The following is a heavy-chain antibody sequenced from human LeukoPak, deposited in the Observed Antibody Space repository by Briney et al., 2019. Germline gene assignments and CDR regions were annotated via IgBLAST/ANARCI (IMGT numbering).Heavy chain of an antibody. CDR2: IKHDGSEK. D-gene: IGHD6-19*01. V-gene: IGHV3-7*01. J-gene: IGHJ6*03. Sequence: PGGSLRLSCAVSGFNFSNYWMSWVRQAPGKGLEWVANIKHDGSEKYSVASVKGRFTISRDNAKNSLYLQMHSLRAEDTAIYYCARSSGWYHRGPDYYYYYMDVWGTGTTVTVS. CDR1: GFNFSNYW. CDR3: ARSSGWYHRGPDYYYYYMDV.